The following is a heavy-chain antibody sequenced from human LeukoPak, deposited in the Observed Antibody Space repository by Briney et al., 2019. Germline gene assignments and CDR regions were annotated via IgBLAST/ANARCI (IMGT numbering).Heavy chain of an antibody. J-gene: IGHJ3*02. Sequence: GESLRLSCVASGFIFSDYGIQWVRQAPGKGLEWVAVIAYDGNNTYYGDSVRGRFTISRDNSKKMVYLEMNSLRAEDTAVYYCARVDTVFGVVTSDAFDIWGQGTMVTVSS. CDR2: IAYDGNNT. V-gene: IGHV3-30*03. D-gene: IGHD3-3*01. CDR3: ARVDTVFGVVTSDAFDI. CDR1: GFIFSDYG.